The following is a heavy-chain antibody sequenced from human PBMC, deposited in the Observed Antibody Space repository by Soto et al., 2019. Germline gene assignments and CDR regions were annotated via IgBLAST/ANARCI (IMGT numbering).Heavy chain of an antibody. Sequence: GSLRLSCAASGFTFSDYYMNWVRQAPGKGLEWVSVIYSGGSTYFADSVKGRFTLSRDDSKNILYLQMNSLRAEDTAVYYCARDGWTAALFFDFWGQGTLVTVSS. D-gene: IGHD2-15*01. CDR2: IYSGGST. CDR1: GFTFSDYY. V-gene: IGHV3-66*01. J-gene: IGHJ4*02. CDR3: ARDGWTAALFFDF.